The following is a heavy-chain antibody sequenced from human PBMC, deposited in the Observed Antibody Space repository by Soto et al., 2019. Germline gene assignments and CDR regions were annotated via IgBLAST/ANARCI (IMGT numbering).Heavy chain of an antibody. Sequence: EVQLEESGGGLVKPGGSLRLSCAASGFTFRRYDMNWVRQAPGKGLEWVSSISSSSISIHYGDSVKGRFTISRDNARNLLYLQMNILRAEDTAVYFWARLYDVLTNGMDVWGQGTTVTVS. CDR2: ISSSSISI. D-gene: IGHD3-9*01. V-gene: IGHV3-21*01. CDR3: ARLYDVLTNGMDV. CDR1: GFTFRRYD. J-gene: IGHJ6*02.